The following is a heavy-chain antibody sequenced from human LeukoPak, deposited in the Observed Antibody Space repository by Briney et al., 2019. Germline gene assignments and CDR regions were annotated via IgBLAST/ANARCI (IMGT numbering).Heavy chain of an antibody. CDR2: IYHSGST. CDR3: ARQRTGDFDP. CDR1: GGSFSGYY. V-gene: IGHV4-34*01. J-gene: IGHJ5*02. D-gene: IGHD7-27*01. Sequence: SETLSLTCAVYGGSFSGYYWSWIRQPPGKGLEWIGEIYHSGSTNYNPSLKSRVTISVDKSKNQFSLKLSSVTAADTAVYYCARQRTGDFDPWGQGTLVTVSS.